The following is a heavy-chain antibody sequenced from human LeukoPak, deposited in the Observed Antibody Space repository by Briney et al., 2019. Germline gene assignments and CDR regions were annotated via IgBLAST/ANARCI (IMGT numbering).Heavy chain of an antibody. Sequence: GESLKISCKGSGYSINNYWIGWVRQMPGKGLEWMGIIYPADSDIRYSPSFQGQVTISADKSISTAYLQWSSLKASDTAMYYCARRLPVAGTISWGQGTLVTVSS. J-gene: IGHJ5*02. CDR1: GYSINNYW. V-gene: IGHV5-51*01. CDR2: IYPADSDI. CDR3: ARRLPVAGTIS. D-gene: IGHD6-19*01.